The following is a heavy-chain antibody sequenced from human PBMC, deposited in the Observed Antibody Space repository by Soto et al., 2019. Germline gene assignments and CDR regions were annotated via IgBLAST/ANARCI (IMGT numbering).Heavy chain of an antibody. D-gene: IGHD2-8*02. CDR1: GYTFTSYG. V-gene: IGHV1-18*04. Sequence: ASVKVSCKTSGYTFTSYGISWVRQAPGQGLECMGWISTFNGNAHYVQNLQDRVTMTIDTSTSTAYLELTGLRSDDTGVYYCARLNGYSTGWFATWGQGTLVTV. CDR2: ISTFNGNA. J-gene: IGHJ5*02. CDR3: ARLNGYSTGWFAT.